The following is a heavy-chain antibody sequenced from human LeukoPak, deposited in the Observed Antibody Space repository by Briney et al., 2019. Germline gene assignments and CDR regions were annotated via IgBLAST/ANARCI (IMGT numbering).Heavy chain of an antibody. Sequence: AASVKVSCKASGYTFTSYGISWVRQAPGQGLEWMGWISAYNGNTNYAQKLQGRVTMTTDTSTSTAYMELRSLRSDDTAVYYCARWDTAMVTDGPDYWGQGTLVTVSS. CDR3: ARWDTAMVTDGPDY. V-gene: IGHV1-18*01. D-gene: IGHD5-18*01. CDR1: GYTFTSYG. J-gene: IGHJ4*02. CDR2: ISAYNGNT.